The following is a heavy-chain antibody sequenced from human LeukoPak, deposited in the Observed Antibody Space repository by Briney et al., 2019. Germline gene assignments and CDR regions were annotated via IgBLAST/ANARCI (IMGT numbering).Heavy chain of an antibody. J-gene: IGHJ3*02. CDR1: GFTFSSYS. CDR2: ISTSSSTI. Sequence: GGSLRLSCAASGFTFSSYSMNWVRQAPGKGLEWVSYISTSSSTIYYSDSVKGRFTISRDNAKNSLYLQMNSLRDEDTAVYYRARDRSYYDILTGYYTTPDAFDIWGQGTMVTVPS. V-gene: IGHV3-48*02. D-gene: IGHD3-9*01. CDR3: ARDRSYYDILTGYYTTPDAFDI.